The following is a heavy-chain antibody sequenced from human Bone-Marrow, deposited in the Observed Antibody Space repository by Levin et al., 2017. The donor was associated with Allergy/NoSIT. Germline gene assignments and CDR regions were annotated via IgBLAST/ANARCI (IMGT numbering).Heavy chain of an antibody. CDR2: ITSVGSNYT. CDR3: ARDMRGGRGFLDY. CDR1: GFTFRTYS. V-gene: IGHV3-21*01. D-gene: IGHD2-15*01. Sequence: GASVKVSCAASGFTFRTYSMNWVRQAPGRGLEWVSSITSVGSNYTYYGDSVKGRFTISRDNAKNSLYLQMNRLRAEDTAVYYCARDMRGGRGFLDYWGQGTLVTVSS. J-gene: IGHJ4*02.